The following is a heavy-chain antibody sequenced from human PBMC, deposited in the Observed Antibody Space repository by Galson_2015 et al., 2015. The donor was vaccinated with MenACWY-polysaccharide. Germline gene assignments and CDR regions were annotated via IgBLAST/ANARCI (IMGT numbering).Heavy chain of an antibody. CDR1: GGSISSYNW. CDR3: ARDLVYVQMDY. V-gene: IGHV4-4*02. CDR2: IYHSGST. Sequence: LSLTCSVSGGSISSYNWWSWVRQPPGKGLEWIGEIYHSGSTNYNPSLKSRVTISIDKSKNQFSLKLDSVTAADTAVYYCARDLVYVQMDYWGQGTLVTVSS. D-gene: IGHD5/OR15-5a*01. J-gene: IGHJ4*02.